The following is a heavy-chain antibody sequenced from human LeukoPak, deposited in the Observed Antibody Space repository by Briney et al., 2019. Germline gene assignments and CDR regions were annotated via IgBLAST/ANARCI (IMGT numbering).Heavy chain of an antibody. V-gene: IGHV3-30-3*01. D-gene: IGHD3-3*01. CDR2: ISYDGSNK. J-gene: IGHJ4*02. CDR1: GFTFTSYA. Sequence: GGSLRLSCVASGFTFTSYAMHWVRQAPGKGLEWVAVISYDGSNKYYADSVKGRFTISRDNSKNTLYLQMNSLRAEDTAVYYCARDQPGYDFWSGYHYYFDYWGQGTLVTVSS. CDR3: ARDQPGYDFWSGYHYYFDY.